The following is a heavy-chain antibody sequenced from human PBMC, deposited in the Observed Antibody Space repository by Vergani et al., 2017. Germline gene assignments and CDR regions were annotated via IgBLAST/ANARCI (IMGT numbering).Heavy chain of an antibody. Sequence: EVQLVESGGGLVKPGGSLRLSCAASGFTFSSYSMNWVRQAPGKGLEWVSSISSSSSYIYYADSVKGRFTISRDNAKTSLYLQMNSLRAEDTAVYYCARILLVGAFDIWGQGTMVTVSS. V-gene: IGHV3-21*01. CDR2: ISSSSSYI. CDR3: ARILLVGAFDI. J-gene: IGHJ3*02. D-gene: IGHD3-9*01. CDR1: GFTFSSYS.